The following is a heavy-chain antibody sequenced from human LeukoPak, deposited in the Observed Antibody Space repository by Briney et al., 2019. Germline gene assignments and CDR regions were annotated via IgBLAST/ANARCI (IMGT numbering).Heavy chain of an antibody. Sequence: PSETLSLTCAVYGGSFSGYYWSWIRQPPGKGLEWIGEINHSGSTNYNPSLKSRVTISVDTSKNQFSLKLSSVTAADTAVYYCAGLAVVPRWYSSGWASIYYFDYWGQGTLVTVSS. J-gene: IGHJ4*02. CDR3: AGLAVVPRWYSSGWASIYYFDY. CDR2: INHSGST. D-gene: IGHD6-19*01. V-gene: IGHV4-34*01. CDR1: GGSFSGYY.